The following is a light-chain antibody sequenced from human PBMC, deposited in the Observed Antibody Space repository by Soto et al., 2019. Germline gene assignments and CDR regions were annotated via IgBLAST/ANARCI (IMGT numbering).Light chain of an antibody. CDR3: QQRSNWIT. J-gene: IGKJ5*01. CDR1: QSVAANY. V-gene: IGKV3D-20*02. Sequence: VLTQSPGTLTLYTGERATLSCRASQSVAANYLAWYQQKRGQAPRLLIYGASSRATGIPDRFSGSGSGTDFTLTISSLKPEDFAVYYCQQRSNWITFGQGTRLEIK. CDR2: GAS.